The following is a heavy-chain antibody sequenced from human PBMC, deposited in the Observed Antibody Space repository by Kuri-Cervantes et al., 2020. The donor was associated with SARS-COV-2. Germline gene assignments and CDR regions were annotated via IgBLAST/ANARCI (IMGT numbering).Heavy chain of an antibody. CDR3: ARDLFYDGGDYPAY. J-gene: IGHJ4*02. D-gene: IGHD2-21*01. V-gene: IGHV3-23*01. CDR1: GFTFSSYA. Sequence: GGSLRLSCAASGFTFSSYAMSWVRQAPGKGLEWVSAISGSGGSTYYADSVKGRFTISRDNANNSLFLQMNSLRAEDTAVYYCARDLFYDGGDYPAYWAQGTLVTVSS. CDR2: ISGSGGST.